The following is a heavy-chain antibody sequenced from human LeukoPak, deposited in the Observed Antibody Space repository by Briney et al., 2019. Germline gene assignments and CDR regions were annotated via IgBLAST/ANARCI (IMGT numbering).Heavy chain of an antibody. CDR2: IYTSGST. Sequence: PSETLSLTCTVSGGSISSGSYYWSWIRQPAGKGLEWIGRIYTSGSTNYNPSLKSRVTMSVDTSKNQFSLKLSSVTAADTAVYYCARDGHGDYVDAFDIWGQGTMVTVSS. D-gene: IGHD4-17*01. J-gene: IGHJ3*02. V-gene: IGHV4-61*02. CDR1: GGSISSGSYY. CDR3: ARDGHGDYVDAFDI.